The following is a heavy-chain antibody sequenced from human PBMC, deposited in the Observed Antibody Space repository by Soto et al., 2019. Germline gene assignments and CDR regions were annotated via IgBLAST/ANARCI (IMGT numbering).Heavy chain of an antibody. J-gene: IGHJ4*02. CDR1: GGSISSGGYS. V-gene: IGHV4-30-2*01. CDR2: IYHSGST. CDR3: ATGAPFH. Sequence: SETLSLTCAVSGGSISSGGYSWSWIRHPPGKGLEWIGYIYHSGSTYYNPSLKSRVTISVDRSKNQFSLKLSSVTAADTAVYYCATGAPFHLGQGTLVTVSS.